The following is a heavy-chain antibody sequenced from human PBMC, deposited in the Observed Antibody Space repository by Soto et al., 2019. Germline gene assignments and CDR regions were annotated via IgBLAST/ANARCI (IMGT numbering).Heavy chain of an antibody. CDR3: AKVRTPYSNYDLDY. D-gene: IGHD4-4*01. CDR2: ISGSGGST. V-gene: IGHV3-23*01. J-gene: IGHJ4*02. CDR1: GFTFSSYA. Sequence: GGSLRLSCAASGFTFSSYAMSWVRQAPGKGLEWVSAISGSGGSTYYADSVKGRFTISRGNSKNTLYLQMNSLRAEDTAVYYCAKVRTPYSNYDLDYWGQGTLVTVSS.